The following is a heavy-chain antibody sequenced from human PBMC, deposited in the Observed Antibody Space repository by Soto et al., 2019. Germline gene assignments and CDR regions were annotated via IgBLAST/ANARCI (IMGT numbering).Heavy chain of an antibody. CDR2: ISYDGSNK. CDR3: AKVGEQWLPFDY. CDR1: GFTFSSYG. Sequence: QVQLVESGGGVVQPGRSLRLSCAASGFTFSSYGMHWVRQAPGKGLEWVAVISYDGSNKYYADSVKGRFTISRDNSKNTLYLQMNSLIAEDTAVYYCAKVGEQWLPFDYWGQGTLVTVSS. J-gene: IGHJ4*02. D-gene: IGHD6-19*01. V-gene: IGHV3-30*18.